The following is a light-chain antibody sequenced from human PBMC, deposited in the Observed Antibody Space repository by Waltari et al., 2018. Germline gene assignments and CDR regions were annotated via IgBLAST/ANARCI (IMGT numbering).Light chain of an antibody. CDR1: WSNIATTV. CDR3: SAWDDSLNGHVI. J-gene: IGLJ2*01. Sequence: QSLLTQPPSAPGTPGQTVTISCSGSWSNIATTVVSWYQQLPGTAPKLLIHSNNQRPSGVPDRFSCSKSGTSASLAISGLQSADEADYYCSAWDDSLNGHVIFGGGTKLTVL. CDR2: SNN. V-gene: IGLV1-44*01.